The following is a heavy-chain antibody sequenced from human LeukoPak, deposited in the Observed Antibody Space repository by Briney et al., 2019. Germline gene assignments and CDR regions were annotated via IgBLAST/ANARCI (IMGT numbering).Heavy chain of an antibody. CDR1: GYTFTSYG. D-gene: IGHD6-13*01. Sequence: ASVKVSCKASGYTFTSYGISWVRQAPGQGLEWMGWISAYNGNTNYAQKLQGRVTMTTDTSTSTAYMELRSLKSDDTAVYYCARDLRWEAAPGPFEYWGQGTLVTVSS. V-gene: IGHV1-18*01. CDR3: ARDLRWEAAPGPFEY. J-gene: IGHJ4*02. CDR2: ISAYNGNT.